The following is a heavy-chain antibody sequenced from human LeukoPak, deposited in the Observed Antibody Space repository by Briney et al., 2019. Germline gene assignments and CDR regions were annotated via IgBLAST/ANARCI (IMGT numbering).Heavy chain of an antibody. V-gene: IGHV4-38-2*02. CDR2: IYHSGST. Sequence: SETLSLTCTVSGYPISSGYYWGWIRQPPGKGLEWIGSIYHSGSTDYNPSLKSRVTISVDTSKNQFSLKLSSVTAADTAVYYCARDEKGGHSGSYTAEYFQHWGQGTLVAVSS. CDR1: GYPISSGYY. J-gene: IGHJ1*01. CDR3: ARDEKGGHSGSYTAEYFQH. D-gene: IGHD1-26*01.